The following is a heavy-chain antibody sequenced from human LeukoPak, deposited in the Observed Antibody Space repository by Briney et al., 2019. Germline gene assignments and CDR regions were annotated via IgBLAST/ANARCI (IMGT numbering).Heavy chain of an antibody. J-gene: IGHJ1*01. CDR3: ARGTTVTSWDFQH. CDR2: ITGSGTTI. CDR1: GFPFSAYE. V-gene: IGHV3-48*03. Sequence: PGGSLRLSCAASGFPFSAYEMNWVRQAPGKGLEWVSYITGSGTTIYYADSVKGRFTISRDSAKNSLYLQMNSLRAEDTALYYCARGTTVTSWDFQHWGQGTLVTVSS. D-gene: IGHD4-11*01.